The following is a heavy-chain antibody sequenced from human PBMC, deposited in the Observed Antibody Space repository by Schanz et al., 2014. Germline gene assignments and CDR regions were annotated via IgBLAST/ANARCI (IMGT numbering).Heavy chain of an antibody. Sequence: EVQLVESGGGLVQPGGSLRLSCAASGFTFSSHWMHWVRQVPGKGLEWVSSFNDGGVNKYYADSVKGRFTISRDNSKNTLYLQMNSLRPEDTAVYYCAKYRGYYRVSGSYRELEYWGQGTLVTVSS. V-gene: IGHV3-23*04. CDR2: FNDGGVNK. J-gene: IGHJ4*02. CDR3: AKYRGYYRVSGSYRELEY. CDR1: GFTFSSHW. D-gene: IGHD3-10*01.